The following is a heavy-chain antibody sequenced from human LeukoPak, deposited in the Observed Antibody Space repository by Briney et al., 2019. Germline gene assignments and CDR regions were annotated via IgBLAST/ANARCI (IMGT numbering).Heavy chain of an antibody. CDR3: ARRGRDWNYD. CDR2: IYYSGST. D-gene: IGHD1-7*01. CDR1: GGSISSSSYY. J-gene: IGHJ4*02. V-gene: IGHV4-39*01. Sequence: SETLSLTCTVSGGSISSSSYYWGWIRQPPGTGLEWIGSIYYSGSTYYNPSLKSRVTISVDTSKNQFSLKLSSVTAADTAVYYCARRGRDWNYDWGQGTLVTVSS.